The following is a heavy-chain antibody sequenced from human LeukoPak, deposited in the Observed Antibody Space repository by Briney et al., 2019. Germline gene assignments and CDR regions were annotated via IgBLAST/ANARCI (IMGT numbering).Heavy chain of an antibody. CDR3: ARGRGRITMVRGVTPFDY. CDR1: GGSFSGYY. D-gene: IGHD3-10*01. J-gene: IGHJ4*02. V-gene: IGHV4-34*01. Sequence: PSETLSLTRAVYGGSFSGYYWSWIRQPPGKGLEWIGEINHSGSTNYNPSLKSRVTISVDTSKNQFSLKLSSVTAADTAVYYCARGRGRITMVRGVTPFDYWGQGTLVTVSS. CDR2: INHSGST.